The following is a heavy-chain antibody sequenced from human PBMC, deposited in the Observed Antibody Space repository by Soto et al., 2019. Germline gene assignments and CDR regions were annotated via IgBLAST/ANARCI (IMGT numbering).Heavy chain of an antibody. Sequence: QVQLVESGGGVVQPGRSLRLSCAASGFTFSSYAMHWVRQAPSKGLEWVAVISYDGSNKYYADSVKGRFTISRDNSKNTLYLQMNSLRAEDTAVYYCARVLDEYYYDSSNWFDPWGQGTLVTVSS. V-gene: IGHV3-30-3*01. CDR1: GFTFSSYA. D-gene: IGHD3-22*01. J-gene: IGHJ5*02. CDR3: ARVLDEYYYDSSNWFDP. CDR2: ISYDGSNK.